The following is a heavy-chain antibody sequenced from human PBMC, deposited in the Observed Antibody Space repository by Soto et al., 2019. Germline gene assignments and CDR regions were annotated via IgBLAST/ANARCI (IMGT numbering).Heavy chain of an antibody. V-gene: IGHV5-10-1*01. CDR2: IDPSDSYT. J-gene: IGHJ6*02. D-gene: IGHD2-21*02. CDR3: ARGCGGDCYYYYYGMDV. Sequence: GESLTISCKGSGYSFTSYWISWVRQMPGKGLEWMGRIDPSDSYTNYSPSFQGHVTISADKSISTAYLQWSSLKASDTAMYYCARGCGGDCYYYYYGMDVWGQGTTVTVSS. CDR1: GYSFTSYW.